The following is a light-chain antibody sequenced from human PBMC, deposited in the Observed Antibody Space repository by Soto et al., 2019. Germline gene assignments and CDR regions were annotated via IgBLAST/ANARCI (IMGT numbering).Light chain of an antibody. Sequence: DIQMTQSPSTLSGSVGDRVTITRRASQSISSWLAWYQQKPGKAPKLLIYDASSLESGVPSRFSGSGSGTDFTLTISRLEPEDFAVYYCQQRSNWPPSWTFGQGTKVDI. CDR2: DAS. CDR3: QQRSNWPPSWT. J-gene: IGKJ1*01. CDR1: QSISSW. V-gene: IGKV1-5*01.